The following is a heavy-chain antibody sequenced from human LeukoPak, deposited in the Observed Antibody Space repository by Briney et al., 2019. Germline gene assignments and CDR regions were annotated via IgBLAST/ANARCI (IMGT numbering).Heavy chain of an antibody. V-gene: IGHV5-51*01. CDR3: ARHGPGVRSSPGVWGSYRLYPRPYYMDV. CDR1: GYTFTNYW. Sequence: GESLKISCKGSGYTFTNYWIGWVRQVPGKGLEWMGIIYPDDSDTRYSPSFQGQVTISADKSISTAYLQWSSLKASDTAMYYCARHGPGVRSSPGVWGSYRLYPRPYYMDVWGKGTTVTISS. CDR2: IYPDDSDT. D-gene: IGHD3-16*02. J-gene: IGHJ6*03.